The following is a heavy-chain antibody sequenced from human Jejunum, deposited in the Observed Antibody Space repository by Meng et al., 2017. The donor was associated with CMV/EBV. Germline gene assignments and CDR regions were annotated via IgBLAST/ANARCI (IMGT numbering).Heavy chain of an antibody. J-gene: IGHJ4*02. V-gene: IGHV4-59*13. Sequence: SGVTFSVYYWSWVRQSPGRGLGWISYVSHTGNTNSNPSLRSRVTISVETSKNQFSLKLSSVTAADTAVYFCARYYSGWYFDTWGQGTLVTVSS. CDR1: GVTFSVYY. CDR3: ARYYSGWYFDT. CDR2: VSHTGNT. D-gene: IGHD5-12*01.